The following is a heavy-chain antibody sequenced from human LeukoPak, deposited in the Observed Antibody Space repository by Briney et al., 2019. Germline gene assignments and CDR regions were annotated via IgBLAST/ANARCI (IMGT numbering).Heavy chain of an antibody. CDR1: HGSISNFY. V-gene: IGHV4-4*07. CDR3: ARGRYCSGGTCYFDY. CDR2: IYTSGST. J-gene: IGHJ4*02. Sequence: SETLSLTCTVSHGSISNFYWSWIRQPAGEGLEWIGHIYTSGSTNYNPSLKSRATMSVDTSKNQFSLRLSSVTAADTAVYYCARGRYCSGGTCYFDYWGRGTLVTVSS. D-gene: IGHD2-15*01.